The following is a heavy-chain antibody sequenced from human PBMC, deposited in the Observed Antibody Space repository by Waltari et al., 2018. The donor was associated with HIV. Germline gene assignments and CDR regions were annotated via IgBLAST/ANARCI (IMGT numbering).Heavy chain of an antibody. CDR1: GYTFTGYS. Sequence: QVQLVQPGAAVKKPGASVKVSCKASGYTFTGYSIPWVGQAPGQGLEGLGWINPNSGDTNYAQKFQDWVTMTRDTSISTAYMDLSRLRSDDTAVYYCARGLTISGPFYYYYGMDVWGQGTTVTVSS. CDR2: INPNSGDT. CDR3: ARGLTISGPFYYYYGMDV. V-gene: IGHV1-2*04. J-gene: IGHJ6*02. D-gene: IGHD2-8*02.